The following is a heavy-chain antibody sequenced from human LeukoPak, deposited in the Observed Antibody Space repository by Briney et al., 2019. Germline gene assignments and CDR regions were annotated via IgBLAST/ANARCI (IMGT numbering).Heavy chain of an antibody. J-gene: IGHJ4*02. V-gene: IGHV3-48*01. Sequence: GGSLRLSCAASGFTFTTYSMNWVRQAPGKGLEWVSYISGSTSNIKYADSVMGRFTISRDNAKNSLYLQMNSLRAEDTAVYYCLPTCSGVTCYFDFDYWGQGTLVTVSS. D-gene: IGHD2-15*01. CDR1: GFTFTTYS. CDR3: LPTCSGVTCYFDFDY. CDR2: ISGSTSNI.